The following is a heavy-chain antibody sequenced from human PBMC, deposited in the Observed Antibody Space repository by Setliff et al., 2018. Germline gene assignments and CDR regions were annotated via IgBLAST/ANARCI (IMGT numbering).Heavy chain of an antibody. CDR3: AKGGGRLSISQSYFHMDV. Sequence: ASVKVSCKTSGYPFTDYYIHCVRQAPGHGLEWLGRLNPRTGGTNLPQRFQGRVTMTRDTSMKTAFLEMSGLTSDDTAIFYCAKGGGRLSISQSYFHMDVWGAGTTVTVSS. D-gene: IGHD3-16*01. CDR2: LNPRTGGT. J-gene: IGHJ6*03. CDR1: GYPFTDYY. V-gene: IGHV1-2*06.